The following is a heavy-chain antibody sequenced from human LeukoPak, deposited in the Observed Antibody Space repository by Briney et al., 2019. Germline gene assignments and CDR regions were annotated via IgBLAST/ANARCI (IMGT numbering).Heavy chain of an antibody. Sequence: GGSLILSCAASGFTFNSYAMHWVRQAPGKGLEWVAVTLYDGNNKYYADSVKGRFTISRDNSKNTLYLQINSLRVEDTAVYYCARLWQPKTTVTKYYFDYWAQGTLVTVSS. CDR2: TLYDGNNK. V-gene: IGHV3-30-3*01. CDR3: ARLWQPKTTVTKYYFDY. J-gene: IGHJ4*02. CDR1: GFTFNSYA. D-gene: IGHD4-17*01.